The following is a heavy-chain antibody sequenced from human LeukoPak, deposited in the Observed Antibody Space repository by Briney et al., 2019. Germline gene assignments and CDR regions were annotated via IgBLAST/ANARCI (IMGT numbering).Heavy chain of an antibody. V-gene: IGHV3-74*01. CDR1: GFTFSSYW. CDR2: SNSDATST. J-gene: IGHJ4*02. CDR3: AKSGYARGEYFDY. D-gene: IGHD3-22*01. Sequence: GGSLRLSCAASGFTFSSYWMHWVRQAPGKGLVWVSRSNSDATSTSYADSVKGRFTISRDNAKNALYLQMNSLRAEDTAVYYCAKSGYARGEYFDYLGQGTLVTVSS.